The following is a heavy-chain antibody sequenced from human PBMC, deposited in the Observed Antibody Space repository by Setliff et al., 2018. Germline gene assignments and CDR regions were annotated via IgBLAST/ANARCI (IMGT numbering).Heavy chain of an antibody. CDR3: ATNSGGNTIDAFDI. Sequence: ASVKVSCKVSGYTLTELSMHWVRQAPGKGLEWMGGFDPEDGETIYAQKFQGRVTITRDTSASTAYMELSSLRSEDTAVYYCATNSGGNTIDAFDIWGQGTMVTVSS. CDR1: GYTLTELS. J-gene: IGHJ3*02. D-gene: IGHD2-15*01. V-gene: IGHV1-24*01. CDR2: FDPEDGET.